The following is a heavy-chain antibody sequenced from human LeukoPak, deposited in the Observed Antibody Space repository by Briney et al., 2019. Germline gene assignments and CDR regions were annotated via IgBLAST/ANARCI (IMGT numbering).Heavy chain of an antibody. J-gene: IGHJ4*02. D-gene: IGHD3-10*01. CDR1: GDFISRNGYY. CDR3: ARTLVRGIIEFDF. V-gene: IGHV4-39*01. Sequence: SETLSLTCSVSGDFISRNGYYWGWIRQPPGKGLEWIGSIYYSGRPYYNPALKSRLTISVDTSKNQLSLNLTSVTAADTAVYYCARTLVRGIIEFDFWGQGTLVTVSS. CDR2: IYYSGRP.